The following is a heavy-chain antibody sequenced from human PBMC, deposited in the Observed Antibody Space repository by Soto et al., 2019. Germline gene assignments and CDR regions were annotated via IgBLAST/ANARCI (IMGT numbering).Heavy chain of an antibody. CDR3: ARHYASGTYSGDY. D-gene: IGHD3-10*01. Sequence: EVQLVESGGDLVQPGGSLRLSCAASGFTFSNYLMHWVRQAPGKGLVWVSRINGDGRSTSYANSVKGRFTISSDNAKNTVYLQMNSLRDEDTAVYYCARHYASGTYSGDYWGQGTLVTVSS. J-gene: IGHJ4*02. CDR1: GFTFSNYL. CDR2: INGDGRST. V-gene: IGHV3-74*01.